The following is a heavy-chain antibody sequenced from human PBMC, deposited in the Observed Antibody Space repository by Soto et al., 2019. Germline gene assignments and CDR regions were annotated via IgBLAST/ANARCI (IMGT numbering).Heavy chain of an antibody. J-gene: IGHJ5*02. CDR2: IYSGGST. Sequence: EVQLVESGGGLVQPGGSLRLSCAASGFTVSNNYINWVRQAPGKGLEWVSVIYSGGSTYYADSVKSRFTISRDNSKNTLYLQMNSLRAEDTAVYYCARGGPPTSNWFDPWGQGTLVTVSS. V-gene: IGHV3-66*01. CDR1: GFTVSNNY. CDR3: ARGGPPTSNWFDP. D-gene: IGHD1-26*01.